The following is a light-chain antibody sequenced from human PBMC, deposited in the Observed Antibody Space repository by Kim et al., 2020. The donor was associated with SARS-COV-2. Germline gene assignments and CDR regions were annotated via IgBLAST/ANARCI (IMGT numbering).Light chain of an antibody. V-gene: IGKV3-20*01. J-gene: IGKJ2*01. CDR1: QSVISSS. CDR2: GAS. Sequence: LSPGERAPLSCRTRQSVISSSLAWYQKKPDRPPRLLIYGASSRATGTPDGFSGSGSGTDFTLTISRLEPEDFAVYYCQQYDNSPYPFGQGTKLEI. CDR3: QQYDNSPYP.